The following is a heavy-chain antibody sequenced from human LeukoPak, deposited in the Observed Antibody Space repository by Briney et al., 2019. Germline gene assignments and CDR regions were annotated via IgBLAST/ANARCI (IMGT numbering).Heavy chain of an antibody. Sequence: AAVTVSRKSSGYTFTSCGICRMRQAPGPGLEWMGCISTYNGNTNYAQKLQGRVTMTTDTSTSTAYMELRSLRSDDTAVYYCASDTYYYGSGSAKFDYWGQGTLVTVSS. CDR1: GYTFTSCG. CDR2: ISTYNGNT. V-gene: IGHV1-18*01. CDR3: ASDTYYYGSGSAKFDY. J-gene: IGHJ4*02. D-gene: IGHD3-10*01.